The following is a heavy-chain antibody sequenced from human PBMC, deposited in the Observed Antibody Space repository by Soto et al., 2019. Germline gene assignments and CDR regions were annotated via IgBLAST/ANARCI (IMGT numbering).Heavy chain of an antibody. D-gene: IGHD1-26*01. CDR2: IYHSGST. CDR1: GGSISSSNW. Sequence: QVQLQESGPGLVKPSGTLSLTCAVSGGSISSSNWWSWVRQPPGKGLEWIGEIYHSGSTNYNPSLRSRVTISVDKSKNHFSLKLSSVTPAATAVYYGARDRRQGSPQKGSYYGMDFWGQGTRSPSP. J-gene: IGHJ6*02. V-gene: IGHV4-4*02. CDR3: ARDRRQGSPQKGSYYGMDF.